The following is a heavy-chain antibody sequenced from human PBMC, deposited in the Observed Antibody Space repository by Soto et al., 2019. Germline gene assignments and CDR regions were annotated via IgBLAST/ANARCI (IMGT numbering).Heavy chain of an antibody. Sequence: GASVKVSCKASGYTFTSYYMHWVRQAPGQGLEWMGIINPSGGSTSYAQKFQGRVTMTRDTSTSTVYMELSSLRSEDTALYYCARRYYYDSSGYYLDYWGQGTLVTVSS. J-gene: IGHJ4*02. D-gene: IGHD3-22*01. CDR3: ARRYYYDSSGYYLDY. CDR1: GYTFTSYY. V-gene: IGHV1-46*01. CDR2: INPSGGST.